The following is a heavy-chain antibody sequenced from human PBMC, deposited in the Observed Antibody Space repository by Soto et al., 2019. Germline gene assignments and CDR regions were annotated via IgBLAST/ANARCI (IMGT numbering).Heavy chain of an antibody. V-gene: IGHV3-30-3*01. CDR1: GFTFSSYP. CDR3: ACTEDYDFWSGKL. CDR2: ILYDGSNK. D-gene: IGHD3-3*01. J-gene: IGHJ4*02. Sequence: QVQLVESGGGVVQPGRSLRLSCAASGFTFSSYPMHWVRQAPGKGLEWVGVILYDGSNKYYADSVKGRFTISRDNSKNTLYLQMNSLRAEDTAVYYCACTEDYDFWSGKLWGQGTLVNVSS.